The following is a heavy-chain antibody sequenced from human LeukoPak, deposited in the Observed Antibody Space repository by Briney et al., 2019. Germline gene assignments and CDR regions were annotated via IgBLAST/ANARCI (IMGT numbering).Heavy chain of an antibody. Sequence: ASVKVSCKASGYSFTTYGISWVRQAPGQGLEWMGWISAYNGNTNCAQKFQGRLTMTTDTSTTTAYMELRSLTSDDTAVYYCARGLIGNCDGGSCSTFDYWGQGTLVTVSS. CDR3: ARGLIGNCDGGSCSTFDY. CDR2: ISAYNGNT. CDR1: GYSFTTYG. V-gene: IGHV1-18*01. D-gene: IGHD2-15*01. J-gene: IGHJ4*02.